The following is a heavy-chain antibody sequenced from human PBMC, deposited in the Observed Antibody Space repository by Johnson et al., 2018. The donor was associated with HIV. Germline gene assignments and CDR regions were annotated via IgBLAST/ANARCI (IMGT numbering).Heavy chain of an antibody. CDR3: ASLRGAFDI. J-gene: IGHJ3*02. CDR1: GFTFTNYG. CDR2: ISFDGSNK. Sequence: QEQLVESGGGVVQPGRSLRLSCAASGFTFTNYGMHWVRQAPGKGLQWVAVISFDGSNKYFADSVKGRFTISRDNSKNTLYLQINSLRAEDTAVYYCASLRGAFDIWGQGTMVTVSS. V-gene: IGHV3-30*03.